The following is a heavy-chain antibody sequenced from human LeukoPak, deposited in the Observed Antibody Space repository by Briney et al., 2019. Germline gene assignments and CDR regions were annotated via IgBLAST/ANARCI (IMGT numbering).Heavy chain of an antibody. D-gene: IGHD3-10*01. J-gene: IGHJ4*02. Sequence: GDLRPSCADSGFTINRNAMSGWRQATGEGLEWVSGIRGSGGSTYYPDPVKGRFTISRDKSENTQYLQMNSLRAEDTAVYYCAKFMAAWFGDYWGKGTLVTVSS. CDR1: GFTINRNA. V-gene: IGHV3-23*01. CDR2: IRGSGGST. CDR3: AKFMAAWFGDY.